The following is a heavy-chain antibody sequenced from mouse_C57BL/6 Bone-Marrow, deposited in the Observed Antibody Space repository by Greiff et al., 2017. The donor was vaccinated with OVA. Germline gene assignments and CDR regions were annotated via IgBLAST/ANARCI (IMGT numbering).Heavy chain of an antibody. CDR3: TKTTVADWYFDV. Sequence: VQLQQPGAELVRPGTSVKLSCKASGYTFTSYWMHWVKQRPGQGLEWIGVIDPSDSYTNYNQKFKGKATLTVDTSSSTAYMQLSSLTSEDTAVYYCTKTTVADWYFDVWGTGTTVTVSS. D-gene: IGHD1-1*01. CDR2: IDPSDSYT. V-gene: IGHV1-59*01. J-gene: IGHJ1*03. CDR1: GYTFTSYW.